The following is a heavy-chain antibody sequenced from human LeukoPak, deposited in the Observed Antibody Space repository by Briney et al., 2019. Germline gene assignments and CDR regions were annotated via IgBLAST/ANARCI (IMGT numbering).Heavy chain of an antibody. J-gene: IGHJ4*02. CDR2: INHSGST. CDR3: ARNIAAAAPYYFDY. V-gene: IGHV4-34*01. CDR1: GGSFSGYY. Sequence: SETLSLTCAVYGGSFSGYYWTWIRQPPGKGLEWIGEINHSGSTNYNPSLKSRVTISIDTSKSQFSLKLSSVTAADTAVYYCARNIAAAAPYYFDYWGQGTLVTVSS. D-gene: IGHD6-13*01.